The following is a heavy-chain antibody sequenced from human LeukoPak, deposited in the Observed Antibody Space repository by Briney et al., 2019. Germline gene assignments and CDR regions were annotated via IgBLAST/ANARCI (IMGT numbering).Heavy chain of an antibody. CDR2: ISSSGSTI. CDR3: AELGITMIGGV. D-gene: IGHD3-10*02. J-gene: IGHJ6*04. CDR1: GFTFSSAW. Sequence: GGSLRLSCAASGFTFSSAWMSWVRQAPGKGLEWVSYISSSGSTIYYADSVKGRFTISRDNAKNSLYLQMNSLRAEDTAVYYCAELGITMIGGVWGKGTTVTISS. V-gene: IGHV3-48*03.